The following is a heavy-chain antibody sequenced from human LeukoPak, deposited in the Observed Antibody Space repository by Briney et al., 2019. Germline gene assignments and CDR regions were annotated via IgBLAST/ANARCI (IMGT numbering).Heavy chain of an antibody. CDR1: GFTFSTYN. V-gene: IGHV3-21*01. CDR2: IGSSRFYI. J-gene: IGHJ4*02. Sequence: GGSLRLSCAASGFTFSTYNMNWVRQAPGKGLEWVSSIGSSRFYISYADSVRGRFTISRDNAKNSLYLQMNSLRPEDTAVYYCARIYYSDSGGFYSDYWGQGTLVTVSS. CDR3: ARIYYSDSGGFYSDY. D-gene: IGHD3-10*01.